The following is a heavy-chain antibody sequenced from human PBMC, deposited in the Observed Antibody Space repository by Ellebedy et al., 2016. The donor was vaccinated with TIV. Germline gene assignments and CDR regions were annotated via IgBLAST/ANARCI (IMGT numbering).Heavy chain of an antibody. V-gene: IGHV1-46*01. J-gene: IGHJ6*02. CDR2: INPTAGST. Sequence: AASVKVSCKASGGTFSSYAISWVRQAPGQGLEWMGIINPTAGSTSSAQKFQGRVTMTSDTSTRTVYMELSSLRSEDTAVYYCARAPSVDPHMDVWGQGTTVTVSS. CDR1: GGTFSSYA. CDR3: ARAPSVDPHMDV. D-gene: IGHD6-19*01.